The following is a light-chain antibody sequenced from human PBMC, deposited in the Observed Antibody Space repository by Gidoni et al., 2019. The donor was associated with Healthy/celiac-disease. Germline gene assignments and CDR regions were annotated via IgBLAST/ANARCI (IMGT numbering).Light chain of an antibody. V-gene: IGKV1-39*01. Sequence: DIQMTPSPSSLSASVGDRVTITCRASKSISSYLNWYQQKPGKAPQPLIYAAASLQSGVPSRFSGSGSGTDFTLTISSLQPDDFATYYCRQRYSTPRTFGRGTKVEIK. CDR3: RQRYSTPRT. CDR1: KSISSY. J-gene: IGKJ1*01. CDR2: AAA.